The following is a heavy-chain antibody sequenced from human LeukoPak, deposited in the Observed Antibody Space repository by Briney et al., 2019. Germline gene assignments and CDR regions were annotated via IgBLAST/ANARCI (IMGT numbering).Heavy chain of an antibody. CDR2: INHSGST. Sequence: PSETLSLTCAVYGGSFSGYYWSWIRQPPGKGLEWIGEINHSGSTNYNPSLKSRVTISVDTSKNQFSLKLSSVTAADTAVYYCARVPGPLYCSSTSCYSFDYWGQGTLVTVSS. D-gene: IGHD2-2*02. CDR3: ARVPGPLYCSSTSCYSFDY. J-gene: IGHJ4*02. V-gene: IGHV4-34*01. CDR1: GGSFSGYY.